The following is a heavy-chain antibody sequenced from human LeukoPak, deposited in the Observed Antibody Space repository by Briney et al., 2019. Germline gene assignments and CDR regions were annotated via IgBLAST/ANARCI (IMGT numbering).Heavy chain of an antibody. CDR2: IIPIFGTA. V-gene: IGHV1-69*06. CDR1: GGTFSSYA. CDR3: ARDSDYGGNSVMYY. D-gene: IGHD4-23*01. Sequence: GASVKVSCKASGGTFSSYAISWVRQAPGQGLEWMGGIIPIFGTANYAQKFQGRVTITADKSTSTAYMELSSLRSEDTAVYYCARDSDYGGNSVMYYWGQGTLVTVSS. J-gene: IGHJ4*02.